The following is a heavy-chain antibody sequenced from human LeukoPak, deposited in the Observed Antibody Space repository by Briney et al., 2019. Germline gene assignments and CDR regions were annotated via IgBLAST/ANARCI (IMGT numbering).Heavy chain of an antibody. CDR2: ISGSGGTT. J-gene: IGHJ5*02. Sequence: GGSLRLSCAASGFTFSNYAMHWVRQAPGKGLEWVSAISGSGGTTYYADSVKGRFTVSRDNSKNTLYLQVNSLRAADTAVYFCAKDVQSWPTYAVSSGQGTLVTVSS. CDR3: AKDVQSWPTYAVS. CDR1: GFTFSNYA. D-gene: IGHD2/OR15-2a*01. V-gene: IGHV3-23*01.